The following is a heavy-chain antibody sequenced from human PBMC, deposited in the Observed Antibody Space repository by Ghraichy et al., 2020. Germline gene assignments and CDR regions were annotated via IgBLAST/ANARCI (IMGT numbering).Heavy chain of an antibody. V-gene: IGHV4-31*03. CDR2: IYYSGST. CDR1: GGSISSGGYY. D-gene: IGHD4-17*01. J-gene: IGHJ4*02. CDR3: ARVRRDYGDYGDFDY. Sequence: SQTLSLTCTVSGGSISSGGYYWSWIRPHPGKGLEWIGYIYYSGSTYYNPSLKSRVTISVDTSKNQFSLKLSSVTAADTAVYYCARVRRDYGDYGDFDYWGQGTLVTVSS.